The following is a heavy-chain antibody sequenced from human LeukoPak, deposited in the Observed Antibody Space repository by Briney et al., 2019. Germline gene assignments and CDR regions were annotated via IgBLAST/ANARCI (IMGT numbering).Heavy chain of an antibody. D-gene: IGHD2-2*02. Sequence: SETLSLTCTVSGGSISNSDYYWGWIRQPPGKGLECIGSIFYSGSTYYNPSLKSRVTISVDMSKNQFSLSLRSVTAADTAVYYCAREGYCSSTSCYNFNYWGQGTLVTVSS. CDR1: GGSISNSDYY. CDR3: AREGYCSSTSCYNFNY. V-gene: IGHV4-39*07. J-gene: IGHJ4*02. CDR2: IFYSGST.